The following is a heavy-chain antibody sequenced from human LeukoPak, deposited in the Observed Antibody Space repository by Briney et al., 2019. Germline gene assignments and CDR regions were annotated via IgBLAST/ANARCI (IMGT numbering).Heavy chain of an antibody. V-gene: IGHV1-18*01. CDR3: ARQKVGPHGMDV. Sequence: GASVKVPCKASGYNFTDYGFTWVRRAPGQGLQWMGWINTYNGNTNYAQNLQGRVTVTADTSTSTAYMELRSLRSDDTAVYYCARQKVGPHGMDVWGQGTTVTVSS. D-gene: IGHD3-10*01. CDR2: INTYNGNT. CDR1: GYNFTDYG. J-gene: IGHJ6*02.